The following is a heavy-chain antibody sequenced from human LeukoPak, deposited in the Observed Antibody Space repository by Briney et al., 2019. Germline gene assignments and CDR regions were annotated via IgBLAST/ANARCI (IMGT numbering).Heavy chain of an antibody. CDR1: GFTFSSYE. J-gene: IGHJ4*02. CDR2: ISSSGSTI. Sequence: PGGSLRLSCAASGFTFSSYEMNWVRQAPGKGLEWVSYISSSGSTIYYADSVKGRFTISRDESTNSLYLQMDSLRAEDTAIYYCARHDYAEFWGQGTLVTVSS. CDR3: ARHDYAEF. V-gene: IGHV3-48*03.